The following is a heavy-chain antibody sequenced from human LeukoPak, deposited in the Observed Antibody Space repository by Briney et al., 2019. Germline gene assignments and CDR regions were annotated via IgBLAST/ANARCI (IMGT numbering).Heavy chain of an antibody. D-gene: IGHD3-3*01. CDR1: GFTFSSYG. CDR3: AKSITIFGVAPKVDRPDY. Sequence: PGGSLRLSCAASGFTFSSYGMHWVRQAPGKGLEWVAFIRYDGSNRYYADSVKGRFTISRDNSKNTLYLQMNSLRAEDTAVYYCAKSITIFGVAPKVDRPDYWGQGTLVTVSS. V-gene: IGHV3-30*02. J-gene: IGHJ4*02. CDR2: IRYDGSNR.